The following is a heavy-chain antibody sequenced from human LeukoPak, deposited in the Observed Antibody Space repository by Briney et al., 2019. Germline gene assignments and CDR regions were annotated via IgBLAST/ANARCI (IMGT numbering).Heavy chain of an antibody. V-gene: IGHV3-74*01. CDR3: TRGSYYFNY. Sequence: PEGSLRPSCAASGFTFSRDWMHWVRQAPGRGLVWVSRINADESSTAYADSVKGRFIISRDNAKNTLYLQMNSLRVEDTAVYYCTRGSYYFNYWGQGTLVTVSS. J-gene: IGHJ4*02. CDR2: INADESST. CDR1: GFTFSRDW.